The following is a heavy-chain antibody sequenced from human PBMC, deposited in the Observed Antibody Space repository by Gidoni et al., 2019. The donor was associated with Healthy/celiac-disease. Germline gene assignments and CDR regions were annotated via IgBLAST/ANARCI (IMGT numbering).Heavy chain of an antibody. V-gene: IGHV3-33*01. CDR2: IWYDGSNK. D-gene: IGHD2-2*01. Sequence: QVQLVESGGGVVQPGRSLRLSCAASGFTFSSYGMHWVRQAPGKGLEWVAVIWYDGSNKYYADTVKGRFTISRDNSKNTLYLQMNSLRAEDTAVYYCARGDQLPDYWGQGTLVTVSS. CDR1: GFTFSSYG. J-gene: IGHJ4*02. CDR3: ARGDQLPDY.